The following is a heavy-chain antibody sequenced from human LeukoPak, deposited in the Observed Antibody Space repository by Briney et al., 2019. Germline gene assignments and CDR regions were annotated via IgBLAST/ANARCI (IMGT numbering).Heavy chain of an antibody. CDR3: ARGGSSGYPERFDY. CDR2: IKQDSCEI. D-gene: IGHD3-22*01. Sequence: PGGSLRLSCAASGFTFSSYWMSWVRQAPGKGLEWVANIKQDSCEIYYVDSVKGRFTISRDNAKNSLYLQMNSLRAEDTAVYYCARGGSSGYPERFDYRGQGTLVTVSS. J-gene: IGHJ4*02. CDR1: GFTFSSYW. V-gene: IGHV3-7*01.